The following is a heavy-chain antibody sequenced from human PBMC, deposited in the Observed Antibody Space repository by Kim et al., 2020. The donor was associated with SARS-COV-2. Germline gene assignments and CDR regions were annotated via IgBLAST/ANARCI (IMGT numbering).Heavy chain of an antibody. CDR1: GGSFSGYY. D-gene: IGHD2-21*02. Sequence: SETLSLTCAVYGGSFSGYYWSWIRQPPGKGLEWIGEINHSGSTNYNPSLKSRVTISVDTSKNQFSLKLSSVTAADTAVYYCARGPHIVVVTAIPSLWGMDVWGQGTTVTVSS. V-gene: IGHV4-34*01. CDR2: INHSGST. J-gene: IGHJ6*02. CDR3: ARGPHIVVVTAIPSLWGMDV.